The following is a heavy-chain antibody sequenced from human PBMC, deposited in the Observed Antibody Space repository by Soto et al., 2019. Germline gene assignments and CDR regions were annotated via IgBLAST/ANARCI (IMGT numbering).Heavy chain of an antibody. Sequence: QVQLVESGGGVVQPGRSLRLSCAASGFTFSSYGMHWVRQAPGKGLEWVAVIWYDGSNKYYADSVKGRFTISRDNSKNTLYLQMNSLRAEDTAVYYCARGNVVVAASWFDPWGQGTLVTVSS. V-gene: IGHV3-33*01. CDR3: ARGNVVVAASWFDP. J-gene: IGHJ5*02. D-gene: IGHD2-15*01. CDR2: IWYDGSNK. CDR1: GFTFSSYG.